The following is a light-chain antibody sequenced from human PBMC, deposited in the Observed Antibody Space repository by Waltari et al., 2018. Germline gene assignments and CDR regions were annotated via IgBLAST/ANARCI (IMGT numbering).Light chain of an antibody. CDR1: QGISSL. J-gene: IGKJ4*01. CDR2: TAS. CDR3: QQSYSILYT. V-gene: IGKV1-9*01. Sequence: DIQLTQSPSFLSASVGDRVTITCRSSQGISSLLAWYQQQAGEAPQLLIHTASTVQGGVPSRFSRSGSGTDFTLTISSLQPEDFATYYCQQSYSILYTFGGGTKVEIK.